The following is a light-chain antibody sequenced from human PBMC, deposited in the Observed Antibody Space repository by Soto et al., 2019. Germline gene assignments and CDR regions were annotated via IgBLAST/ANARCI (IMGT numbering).Light chain of an antibody. J-gene: IGKJ2*01. CDR3: QQYSIYPYT. Sequence: IQLTQSPSSLSASVGDRVTVTCRASQDINKFLAWFQQKPGKAPNLLIFSASTLQSAVPSRFSGGGSGTDFTLTIDSLQPEDFGTYYCQQYSIYPYTFGQGTKLEIK. V-gene: IGKV1-16*01. CDR1: QDINKF. CDR2: SAS.